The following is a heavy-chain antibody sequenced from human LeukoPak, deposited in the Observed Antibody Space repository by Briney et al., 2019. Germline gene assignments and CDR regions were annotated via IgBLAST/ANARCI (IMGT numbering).Heavy chain of an antibody. J-gene: IGHJ3*02. Sequence: SVKVSCKASGGTFSSYAISWVRQAPGQGLEWMGGIIPIFGTANYAQKFQGRVTITTDESTSTAYMELSSLRSEDTAEYYCAREAEMAVEAFDIWGQGTMVTVSS. CDR3: AREAEMAVEAFDI. V-gene: IGHV1-69*05. CDR1: GGTFSSYA. D-gene: IGHD5-24*01. CDR2: IIPIFGTA.